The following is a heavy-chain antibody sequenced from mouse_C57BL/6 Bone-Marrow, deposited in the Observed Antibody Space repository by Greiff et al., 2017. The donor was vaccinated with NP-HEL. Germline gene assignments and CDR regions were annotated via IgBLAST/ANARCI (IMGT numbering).Heavy chain of an antibody. CDR2: IYPGGGYT. CDR3: ARNDGSSFYYAMDY. Sequence: VQLQQSGAELVRPGTSVKMSCKASGYTFTNYWIGWAKQRPGHGLEWIGDIYPGGGYTNYNEKFKGKATLTADTSSSTAYMQFSSLTSDDSAIYYCARNDGSSFYYAMDYWGQGTSVTVSS. V-gene: IGHV1-63*01. CDR1: GYTFTNYW. D-gene: IGHD1-1*01. J-gene: IGHJ4*01.